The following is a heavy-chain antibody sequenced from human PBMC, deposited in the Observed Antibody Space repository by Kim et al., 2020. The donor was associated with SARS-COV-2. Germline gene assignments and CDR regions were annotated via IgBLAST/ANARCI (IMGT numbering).Heavy chain of an antibody. D-gene: IGHD2-8*02. Sequence: SETLSLTCVVYGGSFGGYCWNWIRQPPGKGLEWIGEVNYSGSGAYNPSLKSRVIISVDTSKNKFSLNLKSVTDADTAVYYCASRVTGGGILDYWGRGTLVTVSS. CDR3: ASRVTGGGILDY. J-gene: IGHJ4*02. CDR1: GGSFGGYC. V-gene: IGHV4-34*01. CDR2: VNYSGSG.